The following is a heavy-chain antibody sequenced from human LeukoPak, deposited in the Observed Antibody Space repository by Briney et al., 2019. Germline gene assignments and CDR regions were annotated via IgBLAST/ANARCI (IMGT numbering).Heavy chain of an antibody. Sequence: GGSLRLSCAASGFTFSGYSMNWVRQAPGKGLDWVSYIDGSSSTIYHADSVKGRFTISRDNAKNSLYLQMSSLRAEDTAVYFCARTAIIYGSGTYYWGQGTLVTVSS. CDR2: IDGSSSTI. D-gene: IGHD3-10*01. V-gene: IGHV3-48*04. CDR3: ARTAIIYGSGTYY. J-gene: IGHJ4*02. CDR1: GFTFSGYS.